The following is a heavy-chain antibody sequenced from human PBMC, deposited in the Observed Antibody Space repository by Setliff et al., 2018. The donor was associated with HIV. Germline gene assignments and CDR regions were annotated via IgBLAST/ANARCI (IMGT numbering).Heavy chain of an antibody. CDR1: GVSISGHF. J-gene: IGHJ4*02. D-gene: IGHD2-8*02. CDR3: ARLIHPGLLYFDY. V-gene: IGHV4-4*09. CDR2: IYTSGTT. Sequence: PSETLSLTCFVSGVSISGHFWGWIRQPPGKGLEWIGYIYTSGTTEYNPPLHSRVTISVDTSRDQFSLNLRSVTAADTALYFCARLIHPGLLYFDYWGLGMLVTVSS.